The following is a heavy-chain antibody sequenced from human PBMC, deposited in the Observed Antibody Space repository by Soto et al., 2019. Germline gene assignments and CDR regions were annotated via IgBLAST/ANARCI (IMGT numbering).Heavy chain of an antibody. J-gene: IGHJ4*02. CDR1: GFTFSSYG. Sequence: GGSLRLSCAASGFTFSSYGMHWVRQAPGKGLEWVAVISYDGSNKYYADSVKGRFTISRDNSKNTLYLQMNSLRAEDTAVYYCAKLWDCSSTSCLLWTPPDFDYWGQGTLVTVSS. CDR3: AKLWDCSSTSCLLWTPPDFDY. CDR2: ISYDGSNK. D-gene: IGHD2-2*01. V-gene: IGHV3-30*18.